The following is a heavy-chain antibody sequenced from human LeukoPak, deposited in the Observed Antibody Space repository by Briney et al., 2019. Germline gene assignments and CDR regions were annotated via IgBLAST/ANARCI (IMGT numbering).Heavy chain of an antibody. J-gene: IGHJ3*02. CDR1: GGTFSSYA. D-gene: IGHD6-13*01. CDR2: IIPIFGTA. Sequence: SVKVSCNASGGTFSSYAISWVRQAPGQGLEWMGGIIPIFGTANYAQKFQGRVTITADESTSTAYMELSSLRSEDTAVYYCARRKGSTSWYNAFDIWGQGTMVTVSS. V-gene: IGHV1-69*01. CDR3: ARRKGSTSWYNAFDI.